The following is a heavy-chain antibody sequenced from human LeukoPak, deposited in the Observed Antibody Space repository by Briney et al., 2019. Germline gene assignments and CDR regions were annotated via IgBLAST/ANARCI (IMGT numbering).Heavy chain of an antibody. CDR2: IYYSGGT. CDR3: ARAWSSRLGYYYGMDV. D-gene: IGHD1-26*01. J-gene: IGHJ6*02. Sequence: SETLSLTCTVSGGSINYYYWMWIRQPPGKGLDWIGYIYYSGGTHYNPSLKSRVTMLVDTSKNQFSLKLTAVTAADTAVYYCARAWSSRLGYYYGMDVWGQGTTVTVSS. V-gene: IGHV4-59*01. CDR1: GGSINYYY.